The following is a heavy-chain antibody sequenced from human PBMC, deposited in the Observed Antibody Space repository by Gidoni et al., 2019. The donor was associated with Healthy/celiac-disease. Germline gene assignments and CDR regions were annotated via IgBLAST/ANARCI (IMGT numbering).Heavy chain of an antibody. V-gene: IGHV3-30*18. J-gene: IGHJ6*02. CDR2: ISYDGSNK. CDR3: AKNIAPHYYDSSGMDV. CDR1: GFTFSSYG. Sequence: AASGFTFSSYGMHWVRQAPGKGLEWVAVISYDGSNKYYADSVKGRFTISRDNSKNSLYLQMNSLRDEDTAVYYCAKNIAPHYYDSSGMDVWGQGTTVTVSS. D-gene: IGHD3-22*01.